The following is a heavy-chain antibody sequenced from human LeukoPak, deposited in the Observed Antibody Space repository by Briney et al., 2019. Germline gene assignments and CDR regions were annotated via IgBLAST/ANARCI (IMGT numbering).Heavy chain of an antibody. J-gene: IGHJ5*01. V-gene: IGHV4-61*02. CDR2: IHTTAST. CDR1: GDSISSGSYS. D-gene: IGHD3-3*01. CDR3: AREGEDFWSGSWF. Sequence: SQTLSSTCTVSGDSISSGSYSWSGIRQPAGKRLEWIGRIHTTASTTYNPSLKSRATLSIGTPTNRSSLTLSSVPATATGVTYCAREGEDFWSGSWF.